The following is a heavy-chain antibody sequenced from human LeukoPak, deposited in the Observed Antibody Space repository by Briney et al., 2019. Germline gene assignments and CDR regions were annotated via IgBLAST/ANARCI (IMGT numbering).Heavy chain of an antibody. CDR1: GGSTDSYY. V-gene: IGHV4-59*08. CDR2: FYNSGRT. Sequence: SESLSLTCTVSGGSTDSYYWSWIRQPPGKGLEWIGYFYNSGRTNYNPSLKSRVIMTLDTSKNQFSLKLSSVTAADTAVYYCARHDSSLWGSGFDFWGPGTLVTVSS. CDR3: ARHDSSLWGSGFDF. D-gene: IGHD6-19*01. J-gene: IGHJ4*02.